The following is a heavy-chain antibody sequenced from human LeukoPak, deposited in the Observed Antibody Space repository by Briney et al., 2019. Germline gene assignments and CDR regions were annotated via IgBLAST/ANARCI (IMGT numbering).Heavy chain of an antibody. D-gene: IGHD5-18*01. CDR1: GGSFSGYY. V-gene: IGHV4-34*01. CDR2: INHSGST. CDR3: AKDDRIQARRYSYNY. J-gene: IGHJ4*02. Sequence: SETLSLTCAVYGGSFSGYYWSWIRQPPGKGLEWIGEINHSGSTNYNPSLKSRVTISVDTSKNQFSLKLSSVTAADTAVYYCAKDDRIQARRYSYNYWGQGTLVTVSS.